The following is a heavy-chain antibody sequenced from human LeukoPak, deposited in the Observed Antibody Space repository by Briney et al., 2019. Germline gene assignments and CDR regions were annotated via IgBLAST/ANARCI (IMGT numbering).Heavy chain of an antibody. CDR3: ARGLRTPRILWLGEGNWFDP. J-gene: IGHJ5*02. CDR1: GGSFSGYY. CDR2: INHSGST. V-gene: IGHV4-34*01. Sequence: PSETLSLTCAVYGGSFSGYYWSWIRQPPGKGLEWIGEINHSGSTNYNPSLKSRVTISVDTSKNQFSLKLSSVTAADTAVYYCARGLRTPRILWLGEGNWFDPWGQGTLVTVSS. D-gene: IGHD3-10*01.